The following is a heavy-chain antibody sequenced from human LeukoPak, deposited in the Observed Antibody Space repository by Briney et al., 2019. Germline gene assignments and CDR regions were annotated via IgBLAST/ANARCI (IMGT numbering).Heavy chain of an antibody. CDR1: GFTFSSYA. V-gene: IGHV3-23*01. J-gene: IGHJ4*02. CDR2: FSGSGGGT. CDR3: AKNTDYDILTPFDY. Sequence: PGGSLRLSCAASGFTFSSYAMSWVRQGPGKGLEWVSAFSGSGGGTYYADSVKGRFTISRDNFKNTLYLQMNSLTAEDTAVYYCAKNTDYDILTPFDYWGQGTLVTVSS. D-gene: IGHD3-9*01.